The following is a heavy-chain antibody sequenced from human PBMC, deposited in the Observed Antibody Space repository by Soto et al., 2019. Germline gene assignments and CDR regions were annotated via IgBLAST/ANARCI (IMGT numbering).Heavy chain of an antibody. J-gene: IGHJ4*02. Sequence: QEQLRELGTGLVKPSETLSLTCSISDDSIGPYYWTWIRQTPRKELQWIGYVYTSGSTKYNSSLKSRVTISLDASTSQFSLTMSSVTAADTGVYYCAREVVGNTWPGIFDSWGRGTLVVGSS. CDR3: AREVVGNTWPGIFDS. CDR1: DDSIGPYY. CDR2: VYTSGST. V-gene: IGHV4-4*08.